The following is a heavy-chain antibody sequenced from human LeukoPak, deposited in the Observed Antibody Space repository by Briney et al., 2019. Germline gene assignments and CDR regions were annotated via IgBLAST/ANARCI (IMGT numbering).Heavy chain of an antibody. CDR2: IYYSGST. Sequence: SETLSLTCTVSGGSISSYYWSWIRQPPGKGLGWIGYIYYSGSTNYNPSLKSRVTISVDTSKNQFSLKLSSVTAADTAVYYCARASSGSRGHYYYGMDVWGQGTTVTVSS. V-gene: IGHV4-59*01. J-gene: IGHJ6*02. CDR1: GGSISSYY. D-gene: IGHD6-19*01. CDR3: ARASSGSRGHYYYGMDV.